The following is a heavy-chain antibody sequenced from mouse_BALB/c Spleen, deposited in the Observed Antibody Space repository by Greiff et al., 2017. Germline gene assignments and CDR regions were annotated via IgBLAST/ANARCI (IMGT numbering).Heavy chain of an antibody. V-gene: IGHV6-6*02. CDR2: IRLKSNNYAT. J-gene: IGHJ3*01. D-gene: IGHD1-1*01. CDR3: TRGITTESQAWFAY. Sequence: EVKLMESGGGLVQPGGSMKLSCVASGFTFSNYWMNWVRQSPEKGLEWVAEIRLKSNNYATHYAESVKGRFTISRDDSKSSVYLQMNNLRAEDTGIYYCTRGITTESQAWFAYWGQGTLVTVSA. CDR1: GFTFSNYW.